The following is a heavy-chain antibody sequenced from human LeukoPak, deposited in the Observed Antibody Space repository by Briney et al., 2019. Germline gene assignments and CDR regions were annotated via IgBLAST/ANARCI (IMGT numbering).Heavy chain of an antibody. D-gene: IGHD6-19*01. CDR2: ISGDGGVT. V-gene: IGHV3-23*01. CDR3: ARGRTVTGSTVIDY. Sequence: GGSLRLSCAVSGFSFSTYAVSWVRQAPGKGLEWVSAISGDGGVTSYADSVKGRFTISRDNSKNTLYLQMNSLRPEDTAVYYCARGRTVTGSTVIDYWGQGTLVTVSS. J-gene: IGHJ4*02. CDR1: GFSFSTYA.